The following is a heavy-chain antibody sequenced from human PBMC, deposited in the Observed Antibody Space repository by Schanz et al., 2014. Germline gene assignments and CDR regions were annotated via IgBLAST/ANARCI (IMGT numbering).Heavy chain of an antibody. CDR2: ISGSSRTI. CDR3: AKGRFGELSAFDI. CDR1: GFTFSTHA. Sequence: EVQLLESGGGLVEPGGSLRLSCAASGFTFSTHAMSWVRQAPGKGLEWVSYISGSSRTIYYADSMKGRFTVSRDNAENALYLQMNSLRAEDTAVYYCAKGRFGELSAFDIWGQGTMVTVSS. J-gene: IGHJ3*02. V-gene: IGHV3-48*01. D-gene: IGHD3-10*01.